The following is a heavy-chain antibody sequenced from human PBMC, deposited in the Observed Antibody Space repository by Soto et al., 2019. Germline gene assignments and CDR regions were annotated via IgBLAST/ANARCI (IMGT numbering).Heavy chain of an antibody. CDR3: ARHEGWTGPDQ. CDR2: IFHDGNT. CDR1: GASIGSGGW. Sequence: SETLSLTCAVSGASIGSGGWWSWVRQPPGKGLEWIAEIFHDGNTNYSPSLKSRVTISVDKSQNQFSLNVYSVTAADTAVYYCARHEGWTGPDQWGQGTLVTISS. V-gene: IGHV4-4*02. D-gene: IGHD2-8*02. J-gene: IGHJ5*02.